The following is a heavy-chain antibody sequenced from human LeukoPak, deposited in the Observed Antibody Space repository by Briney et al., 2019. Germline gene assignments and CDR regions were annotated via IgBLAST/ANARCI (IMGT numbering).Heavy chain of an antibody. Sequence: ASVKLSCTASGGTFSSYAISWVRQAPRQGLEWMGGSIPIFGTANYAQKYQGRVTITADESTSTAYMELSSLRSEDTAVYYCAREAVAAAGTLVRLGYWGQGTLVTVSS. J-gene: IGHJ4*02. CDR2: SIPIFGTA. D-gene: IGHD6-13*01. V-gene: IGHV1-69*01. CDR1: GGTFSSYA. CDR3: AREAVAAAGTLVRLGY.